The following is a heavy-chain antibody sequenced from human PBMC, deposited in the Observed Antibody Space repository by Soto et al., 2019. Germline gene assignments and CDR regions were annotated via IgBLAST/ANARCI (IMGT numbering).Heavy chain of an antibody. CDR3: AKDRGGRLGGFDY. Sequence: EVQLLESGGHLVQPGGSLRLSCAASGFTFSSYAMSWVRQAPGKGLEWVSAISGSGYDTFYADSGKGRFTISRDNSKNPMFLQMNSLRAEDTAIYYCAKDRGGRLGGFDYWGQGTLVTVSS. D-gene: IGHD3-16*01. J-gene: IGHJ4*02. CDR1: GFTFSSYA. CDR2: ISGSGYDT. V-gene: IGHV3-23*01.